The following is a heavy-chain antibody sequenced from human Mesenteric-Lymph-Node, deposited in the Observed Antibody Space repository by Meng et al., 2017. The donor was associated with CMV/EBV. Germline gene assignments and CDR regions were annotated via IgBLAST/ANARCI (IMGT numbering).Heavy chain of an antibody. Sequence: GGSLRLSCAASGFTFSDYAMGWVRQAPGKGLEWVSGISVSGNRIYYADSVKGRFTISRDNSKNTLYLQMDSLRADDSAVYYCARGTNDWSGVDYWGQGSPVTVSS. J-gene: IGHJ4*02. CDR2: ISVSGNRI. D-gene: IGHD3-9*01. CDR3: ARGTNDWSGVDY. CDR1: GFTFSDYA. V-gene: IGHV3-23*01.